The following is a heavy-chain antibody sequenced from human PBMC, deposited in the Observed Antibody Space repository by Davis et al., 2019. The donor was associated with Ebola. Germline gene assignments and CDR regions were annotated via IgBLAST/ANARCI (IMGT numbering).Heavy chain of an antibody. J-gene: IGHJ4*02. V-gene: IGHV3-7*01. CDR1: GFTFSSYA. CDR2: IKQDGSEK. CDR3: AREGPGEYFDY. Sequence: GESLKISCAASGFTFSSYAMSWVRQAPGKGLEWVANIKQDGSEKYSVDSGRGRFTISRDNAKNSLYLQMNSLRAEDTAVYYCAREGPGEYFDYWGQGTLVTVSS.